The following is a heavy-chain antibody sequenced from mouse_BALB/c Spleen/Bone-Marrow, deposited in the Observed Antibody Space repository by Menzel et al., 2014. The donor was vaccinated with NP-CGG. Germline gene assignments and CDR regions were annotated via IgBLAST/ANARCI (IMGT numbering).Heavy chain of an antibody. V-gene: IGHV1-69*02. J-gene: IGHJ1*01. D-gene: IGHD4-1*01. Sequence: VQLQQSGAELVKPGASVKLSCKASGYTFTSYWMHWVKQRPGQGLEWIGEIDTSDSYTSYNQKFKGKATLTVDESSSTAYMQLSSLTSEDSAVYYCARGTGWYFDVWGAGTTVTVSS. CDR2: IDTSDSYT. CDR1: GYTFTSYW. CDR3: ARGTGWYFDV.